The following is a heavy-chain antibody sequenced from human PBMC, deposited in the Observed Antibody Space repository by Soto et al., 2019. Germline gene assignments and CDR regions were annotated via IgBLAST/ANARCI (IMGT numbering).Heavy chain of an antibody. CDR3: ARGGVSTRTFDY. V-gene: IGHV5-51*01. Sequence: GESRKISGKRSEYNFAAYSIAGVRQKHRKCLRLMGVIYTSDSDTKYRPSFHGQVTISADKSISSAYLQWSSLRASDTAMYCGARGGVSTRTFDYWGQGTPVTVSS. D-gene: IGHD3-3*01. J-gene: IGHJ4*02. CDR1: EYNFAAYS. CDR2: IYTSDSDT.